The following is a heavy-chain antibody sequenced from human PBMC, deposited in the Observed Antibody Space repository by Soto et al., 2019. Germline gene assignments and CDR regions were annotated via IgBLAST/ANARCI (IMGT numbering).Heavy chain of an antibody. D-gene: IGHD6-19*01. J-gene: IGHJ4*02. CDR3: AKDGVGYSSGWYGGYFDY. CDR1: GFTFSSYG. V-gene: IGHV3-23*01. Sequence: TGGSLTLSCAVSGFTFSSYGMSCVRQAAGKGLEWVSAISGSGGSTYYADSVKGRLTISRDNSKNTLYLQMNSVRAEDTAVYYCAKDGVGYSSGWYGGYFDYWGQGTLVTVSS. CDR2: ISGSGGST.